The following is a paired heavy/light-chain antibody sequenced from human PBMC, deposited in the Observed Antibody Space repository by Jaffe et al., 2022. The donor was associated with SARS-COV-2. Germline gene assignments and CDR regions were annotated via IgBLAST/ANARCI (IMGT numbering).Heavy chain of an antibody. Sequence: QVTLKESGPVLVKPTETLTLTCTVSGFSLSNARMGVSWIRQPPGKALEWLAHIFSNDEKSYSTSLKSRLTISKDTSKSQVVLTMTNMDPVDTATYYCARIQSPLSEFIVVVPAAIYMDVWGQGTTVTVSS. CDR1: GFSLSNARMG. V-gene: IGHV2-26*01. CDR2: IFSNDEK. D-gene: IGHD2-2*02. CDR3: ARIQSPLSEFIVVVPAAIYMDV. J-gene: IGHJ6*02.
Light chain of an antibody. J-gene: IGLJ1*01. CDR2: DVS. CDR1: SSDVGGYNY. Sequence: QSALTQPRSVSGSPGQSVTISCTGTSSDVGGYNYVSWYQQHPGKAPKLMIYDVSKRPSGVPDRFSGSKSGNTASLTISGLQAEDEADYYCCSYAGRVFGTGTKVTVL. V-gene: IGLV2-11*01. CDR3: CSYAGRV.